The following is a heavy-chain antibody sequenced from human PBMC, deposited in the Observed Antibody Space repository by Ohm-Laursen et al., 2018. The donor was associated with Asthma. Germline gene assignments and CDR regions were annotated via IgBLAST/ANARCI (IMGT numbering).Heavy chain of an antibody. D-gene: IGHD5-18*01. CDR2: VYYSGTT. Sequence: TLSLTCTVSGGSVGSGSYYWSWVRQPPGKGLQWIAYVYYSGTTNYNPSLNSRVTISLDPSKNQFSLKVTSVTAADTAVYYCARAPLDTYGMDVWGQGTTVTVSS. J-gene: IGHJ6*02. V-gene: IGHV4-61*01. CDR1: GGSVGSGSYY. CDR3: ARAPLDTYGMDV.